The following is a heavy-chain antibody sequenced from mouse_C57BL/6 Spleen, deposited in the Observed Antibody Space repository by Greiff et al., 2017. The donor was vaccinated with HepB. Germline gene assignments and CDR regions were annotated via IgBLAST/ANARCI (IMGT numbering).Heavy chain of an antibody. V-gene: IGHV2-6-1*01. CDR3: ARHNWDNYAMDY. D-gene: IGHD4-1*01. J-gene: IGHJ4*01. CDR1: GFSLTSYG. Sequence: VKLVESGPGLVAPSQRLSITCTVSGFSLTSYGVHWVRQPPGKGLEWLVVIWSDGSTTYNSALKSRLSISKDNSKSQVFLKMNSLQTDDTAMYYCARHNWDNYAMDYWGQGTSVTVSS. CDR2: IWSDGST.